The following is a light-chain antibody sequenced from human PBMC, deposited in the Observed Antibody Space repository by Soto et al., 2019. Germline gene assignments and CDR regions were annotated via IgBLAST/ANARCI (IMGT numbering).Light chain of an antibody. CDR1: SSDVGIYNY. CDR3: SSYTTSSTRV. CDR2: EVT. V-gene: IGLV2-14*01. J-gene: IGLJ1*01. Sequence: ALTXPASVSGSPGQSIAISCTGSSSDVGIYNYVSWYQQHPGKVPKLIIYEVTNRPSGVSNRFSGSKSGNTASLTISGLQAEDEADYYCSSYTTSSTRVFGTGTKVTVL.